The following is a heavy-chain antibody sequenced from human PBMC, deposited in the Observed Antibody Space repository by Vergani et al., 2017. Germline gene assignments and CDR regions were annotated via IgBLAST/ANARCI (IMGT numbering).Heavy chain of an antibody. CDR1: GCSISSSSYY. V-gene: IGHV4-39*01. Sequence: QLQLQESGPGLVKPSETLSLTCTVSGCSISSSSYYWGWIRQPPGKGLEWIGSIYYSGSTYYNPSLKSRVTISVDTSKNQFSLKLSSVTAADTAVYYCARQVITVVRGVIRHFDYWGQGTLVTVSS. CDR3: ARQVITVVRGVIRHFDY. J-gene: IGHJ4*02. D-gene: IGHD3-10*01. CDR2: IYYSGST.